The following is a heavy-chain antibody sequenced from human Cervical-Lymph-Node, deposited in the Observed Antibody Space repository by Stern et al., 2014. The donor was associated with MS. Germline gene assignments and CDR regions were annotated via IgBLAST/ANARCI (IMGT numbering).Heavy chain of an antibody. CDR3: ARGVVSNRAAATLHNLFDP. CDR1: GGTFSSSYA. J-gene: IGHJ5*02. V-gene: IGHV1-69*09. Sequence: QMQLVQSGAEVKKPGSSVNVSCKASGGTFSSSYAITWMRQAPGQGLEWMGRIIPILGLPNYAQKFQGRVTLTADTSTSTTYMELSSLRSEDTAVYYCARGVVSNRAAATLHNLFDPWGQGTLVTVSS. CDR2: IIPILGLP. D-gene: IGHD2-15*01.